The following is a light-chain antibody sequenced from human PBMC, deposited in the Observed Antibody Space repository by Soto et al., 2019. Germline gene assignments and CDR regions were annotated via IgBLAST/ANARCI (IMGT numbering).Light chain of an antibody. CDR1: QAVGYN. Sequence: EVVMTQSPATLYVSPGERVTLSCRASQAVGYNLAWYQHNPGQAPRLLIYGASTRVTGIPTRFSGSGSGTEFTLTISSLQSEDFAIYYCQQSYTFGHGTKLEIK. J-gene: IGKJ2*01. CDR2: GAS. CDR3: QQSYT. V-gene: IGKV3-15*01.